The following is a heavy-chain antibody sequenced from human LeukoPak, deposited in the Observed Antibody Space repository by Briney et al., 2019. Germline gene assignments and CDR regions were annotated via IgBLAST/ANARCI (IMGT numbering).Heavy chain of an antibody. CDR3: ARAMGDSSGYGY. CDR1: GGSFSGYY. V-gene: IGHV4-34*01. CDR2: INHSGST. J-gene: IGHJ4*02. D-gene: IGHD3-22*01. Sequence: SETLSLTCAVYGGSFSGYYWTWIRQPRGKGLEWIGEINHSGSTNYNPSLKSRVTISVDTSKNQFSLKLSSVTAADTAVYYCARAMGDSSGYGYWGQGTLVTVSS.